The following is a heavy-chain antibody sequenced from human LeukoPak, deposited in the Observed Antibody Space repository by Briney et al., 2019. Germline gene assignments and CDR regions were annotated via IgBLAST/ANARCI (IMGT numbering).Heavy chain of an antibody. J-gene: IGHJ6*03. D-gene: IGHD3-9*01. Sequence: ASVKVSCNTSGYSFTSYDINWVRQAPGQGLEWMGWINPNSGGTNYAQKFQGRVTMTRDTSISTAYMELSSLRSEDTAVYYCARAYYDILTGSRYYYMDVWGKGTTVTISS. CDR1: GYSFTSYD. CDR2: INPNSGGT. CDR3: ARAYYDILTGSRYYYMDV. V-gene: IGHV1-2*02.